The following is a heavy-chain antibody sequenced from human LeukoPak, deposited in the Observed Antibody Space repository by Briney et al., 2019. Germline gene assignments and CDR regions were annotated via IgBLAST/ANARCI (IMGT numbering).Heavy chain of an antibody. CDR1: GGSISSYY. J-gene: IGHJ5*02. Sequence: PSETLSLTCTVSGGSISSYYWSWIRQPPGKGLEWIGYIYYSGSTNYNPSLKSRVTISVDTSKNQFSLKLSSATAADTAVYYCARHVAYDFWSGSSPTGFDPWGQGTLVTVS. D-gene: IGHD3-3*01. CDR3: ARHVAYDFWSGSSPTGFDP. V-gene: IGHV4-59*08. CDR2: IYYSGST.